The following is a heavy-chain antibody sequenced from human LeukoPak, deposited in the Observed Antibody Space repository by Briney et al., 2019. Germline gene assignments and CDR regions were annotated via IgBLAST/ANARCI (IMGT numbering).Heavy chain of an antibody. D-gene: IGHD1/OR15-1a*01. CDR3: AKEGEQNCLDY. J-gene: IGHJ4*02. V-gene: IGHV3-43*01. CDR2: ISWDGGST. Sequence: PGGSLRLSCEASGLSFGDYTMHWVRQAPGKGLEWVSLISWDGGSTYYADSVKGRFTISRDNSKNSLYLQMNSLRTEDTALYYCAKEGEQNCLDYWGQGTLVTVSS. CDR1: GLSFGDYT.